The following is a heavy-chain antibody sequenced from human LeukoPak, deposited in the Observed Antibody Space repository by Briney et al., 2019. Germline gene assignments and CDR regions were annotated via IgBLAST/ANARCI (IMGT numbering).Heavy chain of an antibody. CDR1: GFTFSSYE. CDR2: ISSSGSTI. V-gene: IGHV3-48*03. J-gene: IGHJ6*02. Sequence: QPGGSLRLSCSASGFTFSSYEMNWVRQAPGKGLGWVSYISSSGSTIYYADSVKGRFTISRDNAKNSLYLQMNSLRAEDTAVYYCARSHGRYYYGMDVWGQGTTVTVSS. CDR3: ARSHGRYYYGMDV.